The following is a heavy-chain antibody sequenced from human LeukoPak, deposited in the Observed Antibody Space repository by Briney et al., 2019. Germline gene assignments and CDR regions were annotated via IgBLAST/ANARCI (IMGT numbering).Heavy chain of an antibody. CDR3: ARVPSYGGNGDY. D-gene: IGHD4-23*01. V-gene: IGHV1-69*13. CDR2: IIPIFGTA. CDR1: GGTFSSYA. J-gene: IGHJ4*02. Sequence: ASVKVSCKASGGTFSSYAISWVRQAPGQGLEWMGGIIPIFGTANYAQKFQGRVTITADESTSTVYMELSSLRSEDTAVYYCARVPSYGGNGDYWGQGTLVTVSS.